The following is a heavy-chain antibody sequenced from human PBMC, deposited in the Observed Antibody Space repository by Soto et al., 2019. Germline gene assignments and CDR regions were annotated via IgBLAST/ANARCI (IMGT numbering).Heavy chain of an antibody. V-gene: IGHV3-66*01. Sequence: EVQLVESGGGLVQPGGSLRLSCAASGFTVGLNFMTWVRQAPGKGLEWVSVINAGGTTYYADSVKGRFSISRDDSKNTLYLQMNSLRAEDTAVYYCARENSYYGMDVWGQGTTVTVSS. CDR1: GFTVGLNF. J-gene: IGHJ6*02. CDR3: ARENSYYGMDV. CDR2: INAGGTT.